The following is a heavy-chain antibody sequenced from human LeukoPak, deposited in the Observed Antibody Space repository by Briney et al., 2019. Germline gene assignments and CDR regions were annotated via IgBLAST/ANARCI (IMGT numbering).Heavy chain of an antibody. D-gene: IGHD3-22*01. J-gene: IGHJ5*02. CDR2: IIPLFGTA. CDR1: GGTFSSYA. Sequence: SVKVFCKASGGTFSSYAISWGRQAPGEGREGMGGIIPLFGTANYAHKFQGRVTITTDDSTSTAYMELSSLRSEDTAVYYCARDGRGRSTTLYYYDSSGYYYDWFDPWGQGTLVTVSS. V-gene: IGHV1-69*05. CDR3: ARDGRGRSTTLYYYDSSGYYYDWFDP.